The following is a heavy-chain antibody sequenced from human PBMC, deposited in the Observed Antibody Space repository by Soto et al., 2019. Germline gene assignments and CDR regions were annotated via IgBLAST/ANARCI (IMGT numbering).Heavy chain of an antibody. D-gene: IGHD3-3*01. Sequence: GASVKVSCKASGYTFTGYYMHWVRQAPGQGLEWMGWINPNSGGTNYAQKFQGWVTMTRDTPISTAYMELSRLRSDDTAVYYCARGRYGFLERSPSPDYYMDVWGKGTTVTVSS. CDR1: GYTFTGYY. V-gene: IGHV1-2*04. J-gene: IGHJ6*03. CDR3: ARGRYGFLERSPSPDYYMDV. CDR2: INPNSGGT.